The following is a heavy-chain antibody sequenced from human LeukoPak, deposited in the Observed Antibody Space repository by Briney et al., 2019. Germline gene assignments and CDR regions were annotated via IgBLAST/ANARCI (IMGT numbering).Heavy chain of an antibody. Sequence: GGSLRLSCAASGFTFSSYSMNWVRQAPGKGLEWVSSISSSSSYIYYADSVKGRFTISRDNAKNSLYLQMNSLRAEDTAVYYCARDGTAMVTGYYYYYMDVWGKGTTVTVSS. CDR2: ISSSSSYI. J-gene: IGHJ6*03. V-gene: IGHV3-21*01. CDR3: ARDGTAMVTGYYYYYMDV. D-gene: IGHD5-18*01. CDR1: GFTFSSYS.